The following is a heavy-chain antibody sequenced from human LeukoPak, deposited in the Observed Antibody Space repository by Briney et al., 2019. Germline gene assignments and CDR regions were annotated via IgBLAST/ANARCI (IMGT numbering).Heavy chain of an antibody. J-gene: IGHJ4*02. V-gene: IGHV3-30-3*01. D-gene: IGHD2-2*01. CDR2: ISYDGSNK. Sequence: PGGSLRLSCAASGFTVSSNYMSWVRQAPGKGLEWVAVISYDGSNKYYADSVKGRFTISRDNSKNTLYLQMNSLRAEDTAVYYCARGAIVVVPAAPDFDYWGQGTLVTVSS. CDR1: GFTVSSNY. CDR3: ARGAIVVVPAAPDFDY.